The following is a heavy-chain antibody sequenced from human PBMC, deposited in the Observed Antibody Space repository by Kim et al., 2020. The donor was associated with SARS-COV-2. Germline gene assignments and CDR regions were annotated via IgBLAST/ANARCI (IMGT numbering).Heavy chain of an antibody. CDR1: GFSFSSYS. CDR3: TRETVTTVTGDY. V-gene: IGHV3-21*01. J-gene: IGHJ4*02. Sequence: GGSLRLSCAVSGFSFSSYSMNWVRQAPGKGLEWVSSISSDSDYIYYGDSVKGRFTVSRDNAKESLFLQMNSLRAEDSGLYYCTRETVTTVTGDYWGQGTLVTVSS. D-gene: IGHD4-17*01. CDR2: ISSDSDYI.